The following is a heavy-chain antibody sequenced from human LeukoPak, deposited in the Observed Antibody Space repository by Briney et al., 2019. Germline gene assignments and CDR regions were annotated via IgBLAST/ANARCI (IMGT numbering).Heavy chain of an antibody. CDR3: ARPNHKDHCSGTNCYRYFDY. J-gene: IGHJ4*02. Sequence: SETLSLTCTVSGGSIDSFYWSWIRQPAGKGLEWIGRVYSSGSTNFHPSLKSRVTISVDTSKNQFSLKLTSVTAADTAVYYCARPNHKDHCSGTNCYRYFDYWGQGTLVTVSS. CDR1: GGSIDSFY. CDR2: VYSSGST. V-gene: IGHV4-4*07. D-gene: IGHD2-2*02.